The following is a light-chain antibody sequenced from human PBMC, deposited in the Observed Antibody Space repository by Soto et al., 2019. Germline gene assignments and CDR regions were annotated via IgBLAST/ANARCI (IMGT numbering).Light chain of an antibody. J-gene: IGKJ4*02. CDR1: QSVSSY. V-gene: IGKV3-11*01. Sequence: EIVLTQSPATLSLSPGDRATLSCRASQSVSSYLAWYQQKPGQAPRLLIYDASNRATGIPARFSGSGSGTDVTLTITSLGPEDFAVYYCQQRSNWPSTFGGGTKVEIK. CDR3: QQRSNWPST. CDR2: DAS.